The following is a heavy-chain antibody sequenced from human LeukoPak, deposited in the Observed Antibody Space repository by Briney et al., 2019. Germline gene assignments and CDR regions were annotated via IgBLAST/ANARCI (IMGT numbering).Heavy chain of an antibody. D-gene: IGHD3-9*01. CDR2: ILYDGSNK. CDR1: GFTFSTYG. J-gene: IGHJ4*02. CDR3: AREYYDILTGYASLVY. V-gene: IGHV3-30*03. Sequence: GRSLRLSCAASGFTFSTYGMHWVRQGPGKGLEWVAVILYDGSNKYYGDSVKGRFTISRDNSKNTLYLQMNSLRAEDTAVYYCAREYYDILTGYASLVYWGQGTLVTVSS.